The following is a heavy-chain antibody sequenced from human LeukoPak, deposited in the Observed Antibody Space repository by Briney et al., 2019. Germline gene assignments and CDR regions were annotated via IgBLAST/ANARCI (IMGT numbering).Heavy chain of an antibody. CDR2: ISSSGSTI. V-gene: IGHV3-11*01. CDR3: ARAPPEIQLYFDY. CDR1: GFTFSDYY. D-gene: IGHD5-18*01. Sequence: PGGSLRLSCAASGFTFSDYYMSWIRQAPGKGLEWVSYISSSGSTIYYADSVKGRFTISRDNAKNSLYLQMNSLRAEDTALYYCARAPPEIQLYFDYWGQGTLVTVSS. J-gene: IGHJ4*02.